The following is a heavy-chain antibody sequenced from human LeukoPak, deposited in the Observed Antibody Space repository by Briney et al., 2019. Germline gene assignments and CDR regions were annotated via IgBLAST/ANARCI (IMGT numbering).Heavy chain of an antibody. V-gene: IGHV3-30*04. J-gene: IGHJ3*02. D-gene: IGHD3-22*01. CDR2: ISYDGSNK. CDR1: GFTFSSYA. CDR3: ARVSRSDHYSSDAFDI. Sequence: GGSLRLSCAASGFTFSSYAMHWVRQAPGKGLEWMAFISYDGSNKYYADSVKGRFTISRDNSKNTLYLQMNSLRAEDTAVYYCARVSRSDHYSSDAFDIWGQGTLVTVSS.